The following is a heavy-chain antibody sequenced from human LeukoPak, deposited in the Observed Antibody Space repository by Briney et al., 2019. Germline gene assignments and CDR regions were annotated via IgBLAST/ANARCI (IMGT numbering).Heavy chain of an antibody. J-gene: IGHJ4*02. CDR1: GYILTSNG. CDR3: ARWRGANVLRYFDYEMEPAAPSGHFDY. V-gene: IGHV1-18*04. D-gene: IGHD3-9*01. Sequence: ASMKVSCKASGYILTSNGISWVRQAPGQGLEWMGWISVYNGNTNYAQKFQGRVTMTTDTSTSTAYMELRSLRSDDTAVYYCARWRGANVLRYFDYEMEPAAPSGHFDYWGQGTLVTVSS. CDR2: ISVYNGNT.